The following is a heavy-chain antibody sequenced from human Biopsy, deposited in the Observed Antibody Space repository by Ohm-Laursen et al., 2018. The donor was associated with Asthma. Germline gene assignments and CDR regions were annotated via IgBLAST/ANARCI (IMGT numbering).Heavy chain of an antibody. V-gene: IGHV3-33*01. CDR2: IWCDGSNK. CDR3: TTGIDY. CDR1: GFTFSSYG. J-gene: IGHJ4*02. Sequence: SLRLSCAASGFTFSSYGMHWVRQAPGKGLEWVAVIWCDGSNKYYADSVKGRFTISRDNSKNTLYLQMNSLKTEDTAVYYCTTGIDYWGQGTLVTVSS.